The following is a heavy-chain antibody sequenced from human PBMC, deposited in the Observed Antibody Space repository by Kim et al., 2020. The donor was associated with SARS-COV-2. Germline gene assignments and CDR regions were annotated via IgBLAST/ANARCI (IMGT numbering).Heavy chain of an antibody. CDR3: ARLLRNTVAGLY. D-gene: IGHD6-19*01. J-gene: IGHJ4*02. Sequence: YYNPSLKSRVTISVDTSKNQFSLKLSSVTAADTAVYYCARLLRNTVAGLYWGQGTLVTVSS. V-gene: IGHV4-39*01.